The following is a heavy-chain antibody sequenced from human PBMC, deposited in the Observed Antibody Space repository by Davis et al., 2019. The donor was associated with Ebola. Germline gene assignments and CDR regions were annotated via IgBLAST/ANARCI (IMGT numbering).Heavy chain of an antibody. J-gene: IGHJ6*03. CDR1: GFTFSSYW. D-gene: IGHD4-11*01. CDR3: ARDQAVTSYYYMDV. V-gene: IGHV3-30-3*01. CDR2: ISYDGSNK. Sequence: PGGSLRLSCAASGFTFSSYWMSWVRQAPGKGLEWVAVISYDGSNKYYADSVKGRFTISRDNSKNTLYLQMNSLRAEDTAVYYCARDQAVTSYYYMDVWGKGTTVTVSS.